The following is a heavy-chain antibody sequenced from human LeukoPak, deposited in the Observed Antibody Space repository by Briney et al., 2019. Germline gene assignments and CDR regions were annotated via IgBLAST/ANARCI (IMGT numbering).Heavy chain of an antibody. CDR1: GGSFSDYY. J-gene: IGHJ4*02. CDR2: INHSGST. Sequence: SETLSLTCAVYGGSFSDYYWSWIRQPPGKGLEWIGEINHSGSTNYNPSLKSRVTISVDTSKNQFSLKLSSVTAADTAVYYCARGRRKYSSSSGFRGGRGAGFFDYWGQGTLVTVSS. CDR3: ARGRRKYSSSSGFRGGRGAGFFDY. V-gene: IGHV4-34*01. D-gene: IGHD6-6*01.